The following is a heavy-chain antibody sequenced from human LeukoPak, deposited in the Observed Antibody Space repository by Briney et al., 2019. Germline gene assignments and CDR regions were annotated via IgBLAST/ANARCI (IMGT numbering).Heavy chain of an antibody. CDR1: GFTFGIYA. Sequence: GSLRLSCAASGFTFGIYAMSWVRQSPVKGLEWVSTITRSAETTSYADSVKGRCSIFRDNSKNTLDLQMNSLIAGDTAVYYCAKSPDYNDGSGYPEAFDIWGQGTMVIVSS. J-gene: IGHJ3*02. CDR3: AKSPDYNDGSGYPEAFDI. CDR2: ITRSAETT. V-gene: IGHV3-23*01. D-gene: IGHD3-22*01.